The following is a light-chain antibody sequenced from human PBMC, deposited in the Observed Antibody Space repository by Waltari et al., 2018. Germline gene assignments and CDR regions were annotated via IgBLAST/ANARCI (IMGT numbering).Light chain of an antibody. Sequence: DVVMTQSPLSLPVTLGQPASLYCQSSQRLVHSDGHTYLAWFQQRPGQSPRRLICKVSNRESGVPDRFSASGSGTDFTLKISRVEAEDVGVYYCMQGTHWPLTFGGGTKVEIK. CDR1: QRLVHSDGHTY. CDR3: MQGTHWPLT. CDR2: KVS. V-gene: IGKV2-30*02. J-gene: IGKJ4*01.